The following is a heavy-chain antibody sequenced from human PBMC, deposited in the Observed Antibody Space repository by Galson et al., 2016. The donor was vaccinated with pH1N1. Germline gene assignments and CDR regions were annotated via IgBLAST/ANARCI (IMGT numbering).Heavy chain of an antibody. V-gene: IGHV5-51*01. CDR1: GYRFSSSW. CDR3: ARQNDYGDYRGDAFDI. D-gene: IGHD4-17*01. CDR2: IYLGGSLI. J-gene: IGHJ3*02. Sequence: SGAEVKKPGESLKISCKGSGYRFSSSWIGWVRQMPGKGLEWMGIIYLGGSLIRYRPSFQGQVTISADTSVNIVYLEWGSLKASDTAMYYCARQNDYGDYRGDAFDIWGQGTMVTVSS.